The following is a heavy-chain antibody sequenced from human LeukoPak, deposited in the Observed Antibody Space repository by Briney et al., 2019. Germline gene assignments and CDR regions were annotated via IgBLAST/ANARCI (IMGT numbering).Heavy chain of an antibody. CDR2: IYYSGST. CDR3: ARLRSTDYYYYGMDV. J-gene: IGHJ6*02. CDR1: GGSISSYY. Sequence: PSETLTLTCTVSGGSISSYYWSWIRQPPGKGLEWIGYIYYSGSTNYNPSLKSRVTISVDTSKNQFSLRLSSVTAADTAVYYCARLRSTDYYYYGMDVWGQGTTVTVSS. V-gene: IGHV4-59*08.